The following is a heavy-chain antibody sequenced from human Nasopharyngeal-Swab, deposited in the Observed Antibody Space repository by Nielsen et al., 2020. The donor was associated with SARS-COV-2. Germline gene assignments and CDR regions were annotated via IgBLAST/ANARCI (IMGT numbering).Heavy chain of an antibody. CDR2: ISYDGSNK. V-gene: IGHV3-30-3*01. CDR3: ASALVWFGEIWFDP. D-gene: IGHD3-10*01. Sequence: GGSLRLSCAASGSTFSSYAMHWVRQAPGKGLEWVAVISYDGSNKYYADSVKGRFTISRDNSKNTLYLQMNSLRAEDTAVYYCASALVWFGEIWFDPWGQGTLVTVSS. J-gene: IGHJ5*02. CDR1: GSTFSSYA.